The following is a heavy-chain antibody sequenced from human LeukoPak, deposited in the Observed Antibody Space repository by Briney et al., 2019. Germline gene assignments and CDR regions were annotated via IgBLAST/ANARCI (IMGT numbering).Heavy chain of an antibody. CDR1: GGSISSYY. CDR3: ARTAAAGLDY. CDR2: IYYSGST. V-gene: IGHV4-59*12. J-gene: IGHJ4*02. Sequence: SETLSLTCTVSGGSISSYYWSWIRQPPGKGLEWIGYIYYSGSTNYNPSLKSRVTISVDTSKNQFSLKLSSVTAADTAVYYCARTAAAGLDYWGQGTLVTVSS. D-gene: IGHD6-13*01.